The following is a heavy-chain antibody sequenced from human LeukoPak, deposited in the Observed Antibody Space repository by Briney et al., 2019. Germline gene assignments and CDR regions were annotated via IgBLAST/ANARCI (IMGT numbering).Heavy chain of an antibody. CDR2: IYPGDSDT. Sequence: GESLKISCKGSGYLFTSYWIAWVRQLPGKGLEWMGIIYPGDSDTRYSPSFQGQVTISADKSISTAYLQWNSLKAPDTAMYYCARPISDYGDVYFDYWGQGTLVTVSS. D-gene: IGHD4-17*01. CDR1: GYLFTSYW. CDR3: ARPISDYGDVYFDY. V-gene: IGHV5-51*01. J-gene: IGHJ4*02.